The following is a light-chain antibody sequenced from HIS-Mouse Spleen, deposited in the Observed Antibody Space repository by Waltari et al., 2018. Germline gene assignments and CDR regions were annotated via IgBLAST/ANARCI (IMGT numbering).Light chain of an antibody. V-gene: IGLV2-23*03. CDR2: EGS. J-gene: IGLJ1*01. Sequence: QSALTQPASVSGSPGQSITISCTGTSSDVGRYNLVSWYQQHPGKAPKLMIYEGSKRPSGVSNRFSGSKSGNTASLTISGLQAEDEADYYCCSYAGSSTVPFGTGTKVTVL. CDR3: CSYAGSSTVP. CDR1: SSDVGRYNL.